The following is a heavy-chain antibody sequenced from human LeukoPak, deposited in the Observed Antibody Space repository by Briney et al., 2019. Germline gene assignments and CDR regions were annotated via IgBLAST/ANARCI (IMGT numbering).Heavy chain of an antibody. CDR1: VYTCSSYG. J-gene: IGHJ4*02. Sequence: GASVKVSCKASVYTCSSYGFSWGRQAPGQGLEWMGWINAYNGNTNYAQKLQGRVTMTTDTSTSTAYMELRSLRFDDTAVYYCARRQGTTLSFDYWGQGTLVTVSS. CDR2: INAYNGNT. D-gene: IGHD1-1*01. V-gene: IGHV1-18*01. CDR3: ARRQGTTLSFDY.